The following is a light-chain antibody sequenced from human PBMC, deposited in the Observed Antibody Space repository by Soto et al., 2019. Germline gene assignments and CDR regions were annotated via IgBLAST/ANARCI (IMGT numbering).Light chain of an antibody. Sequence: DIQMTQSPSSLSASVGDRVTITCRASQGISNYLAWYQQKPGKVPKLLIYGASTLQSGVPSRFSGSGSGTDLPLNISSLQPEDVATYYCQKYNSAPSTFGQGTRLEIK. CDR2: GAS. CDR1: QGISNY. CDR3: QKYNSAPST. J-gene: IGKJ5*01. V-gene: IGKV1-27*01.